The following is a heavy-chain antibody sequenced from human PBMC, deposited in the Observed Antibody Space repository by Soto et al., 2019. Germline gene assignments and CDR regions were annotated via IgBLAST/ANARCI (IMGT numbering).Heavy chain of an antibody. V-gene: IGHV5-51*01. CDR1: GYSFTSYW. CDR3: ARHGEGDGYNDYYYYYGMDV. J-gene: IGHJ6*02. Sequence: GESLKISCKGSGYSFTSYWIGWVRQMPGKVLEWMGIIYPGDSDTRYSPSFQGQVTISADKSISTAYLQWSSLKASDTAMYYCARHGEGDGYNDYYYYYGMDVWGQGXTVTVYS. D-gene: IGHD5-12*01. CDR2: IYPGDSDT.